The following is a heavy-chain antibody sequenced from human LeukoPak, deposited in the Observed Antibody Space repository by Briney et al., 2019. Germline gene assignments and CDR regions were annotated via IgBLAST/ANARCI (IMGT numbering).Heavy chain of an antibody. D-gene: IGHD1-26*01. J-gene: IGHJ4*02. V-gene: IGHV3-23*01. Sequence: GGSLRLSCAGSGFTFRTYAMDWVRRVPGKGLEWGAGITGNGGMIRYADSVKGRFTISRDNSKNTLYLQMNSLRVEDTAVYYCAKDRVPDGMWEIDSWGQGAPVTVSS. CDR1: GFTFRTYA. CDR3: AKDRVPDGMWEIDS. CDR2: ITGNGGMI.